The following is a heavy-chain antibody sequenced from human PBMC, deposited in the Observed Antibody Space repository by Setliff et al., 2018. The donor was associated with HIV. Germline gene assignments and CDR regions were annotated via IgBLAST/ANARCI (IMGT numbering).Heavy chain of an antibody. V-gene: IGHV1-69*10. CDR1: GGTFSSYA. CDR2: IIPILGIA. Sequence: SVKVSCKASGGTFSSYAISWVRQAPGQGLEWMGGIIPILGIANYAQKFQGRVTITADKSTSTAYMELSSLRSEDTAVYYCARDHGGLGSCPPYYFDYWGQGTLVTVSS. CDR3: ARDHGGLGSCPPYYFDY. J-gene: IGHJ4*02. D-gene: IGHD1-26*01.